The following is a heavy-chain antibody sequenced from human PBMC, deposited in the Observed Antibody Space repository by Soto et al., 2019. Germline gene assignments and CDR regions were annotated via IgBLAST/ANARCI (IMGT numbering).Heavy chain of an antibody. Sequence: QVQLQQWGAGLLKPSETLSLTCAVYGGSFSGYYWSWIRQPPGKGLEWIGEINHSGSTNYNPSLKSRVTISVDTSKNQFSLKLSSVTAADTAVYYCARGPRLRFLEWLPQPVHRFDYWGQGTLVTVSS. V-gene: IGHV4-34*01. CDR3: ARGPRLRFLEWLPQPVHRFDY. J-gene: IGHJ4*02. CDR1: GGSFSGYY. D-gene: IGHD3-3*01. CDR2: INHSGST.